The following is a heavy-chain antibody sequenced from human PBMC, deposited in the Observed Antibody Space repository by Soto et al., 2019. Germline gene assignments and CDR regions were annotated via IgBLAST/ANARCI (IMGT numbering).Heavy chain of an antibody. J-gene: IGHJ4*02. Sequence: SETLSLTCTVSGGSISSYYWSWIRQPPGKGLEWIGYIYYSGSTNYNPSLKSRVTISVDTSKNQFSLKLSSVTAADTAVYYCARLVDTAMEPDYWGQGTLVTVSS. CDR3: ARLVDTAMEPDY. CDR2: IYYSGST. D-gene: IGHD5-18*01. V-gene: IGHV4-59*08. CDR1: GGSISSYY.